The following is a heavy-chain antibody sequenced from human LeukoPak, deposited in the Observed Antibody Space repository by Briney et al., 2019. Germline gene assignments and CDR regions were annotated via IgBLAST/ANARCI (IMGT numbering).Heavy chain of an antibody. CDR3: ARSPSRYSSSSRTGYYYYYMDV. D-gene: IGHD6-6*01. Sequence: ASLKVSCKASGGTFSSYAISCVRQAPGQGLEWMGRIIPIFGTANYAQKFQGRVTITTDESTSTAYMELSSLRSEDTAVYYCARSPSRYSSSSRTGYYYYYMDVWGKGTTVTVSS. CDR1: GGTFSSYA. CDR2: IIPIFGTA. J-gene: IGHJ6*03. V-gene: IGHV1-69*05.